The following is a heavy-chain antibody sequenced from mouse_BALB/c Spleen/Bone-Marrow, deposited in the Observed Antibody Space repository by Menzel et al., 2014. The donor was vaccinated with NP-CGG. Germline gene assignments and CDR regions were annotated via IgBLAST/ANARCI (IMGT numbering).Heavy chain of an antibody. J-gene: IGHJ3*01. CDR2: IWAGGST. V-gene: IGHV2-9*02. D-gene: IGHD1-1*01. CDR1: EFSLTSCG. CDR3: ARGGSSRAWFAY. Sequence: QVQLKESGPGLVAPSQSLSITCTVSEFSLTSCGVHWVRQPPGKGLEWLGVIWAGGSTNYNSALMSRLSISKDNSKSQVFLKMNSLQTDDTAMYYCARGGSSRAWFAYWGQGTLVTVSA.